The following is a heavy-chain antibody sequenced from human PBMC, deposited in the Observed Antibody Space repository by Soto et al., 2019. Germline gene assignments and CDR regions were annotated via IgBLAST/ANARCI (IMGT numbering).Heavy chain of an antibody. D-gene: IGHD6-13*01. Sequence: GGSLRLSCAASGFTFSSYWMHWVRQAPGKGLEWVSSISSSSSYIYYADSVKGRFTISRDNAKNSLYLQMNSLRAEDTAVYYCARVAEGQLVLYGMDVWGQGTTVTVSS. CDR1: GFTFSSYW. V-gene: IGHV3-21*01. CDR2: ISSSSSYI. J-gene: IGHJ6*02. CDR3: ARVAEGQLVLYGMDV.